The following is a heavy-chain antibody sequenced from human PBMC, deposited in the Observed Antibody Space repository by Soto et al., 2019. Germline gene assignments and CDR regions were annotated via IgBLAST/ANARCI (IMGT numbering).Heavy chain of an antibody. CDR1: GDSISGSNW. CDR3: VRVVWGVPAPGTSGWFDP. D-gene: IGHD6-13*01. V-gene: IGHV4-4*02. CDR2: IYHSGNT. Sequence: QVQLQESGPGLVKPSGTLSLTCAVSGDSISGSNWWSWVRQSPGKGLEWIGEIYHSGNTNYNPSLKGRASLSVDKSKNQFSLRLNSATAADTAVYYCVRVVWGVPAPGTSGWFDPWGQGTLVTVSS. J-gene: IGHJ5*02.